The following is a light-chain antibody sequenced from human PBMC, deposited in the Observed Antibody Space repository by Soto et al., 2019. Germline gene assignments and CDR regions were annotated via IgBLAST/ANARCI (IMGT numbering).Light chain of an antibody. CDR1: SSNIGAGYD. V-gene: IGLV1-40*01. CDR3: QSYDSSLSAHV. CDR2: GNS. Sequence: QSVLTQPPSVSGAPGQRGTISCTRSSSNIGAGYDVHWYQQLPGTAPKLLIYGNSNRPSGVPDRFSGSKSGTSASLAITGLQAEDEADYYCQSYDSSLSAHVFGTGTKVTVL. J-gene: IGLJ1*01.